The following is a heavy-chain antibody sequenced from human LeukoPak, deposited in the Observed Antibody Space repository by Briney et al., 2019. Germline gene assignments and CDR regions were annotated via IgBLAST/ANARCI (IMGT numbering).Heavy chain of an antibody. CDR1: GGSISSSSYY. J-gene: IGHJ4*02. CDR2: INHSGRT. Sequence: SETLSLTCTVSGGSISSSSYYWGWIRQPPGKGLERIGEINHSGRTNYNPSLKSRVTISVDTSNNHFSLKLSSVTAADTAVYYCARILLWFGELTHFDSWGQGTLVTVSS. CDR3: ARILLWFGELTHFDS. D-gene: IGHD3-10*01. V-gene: IGHV4-39*02.